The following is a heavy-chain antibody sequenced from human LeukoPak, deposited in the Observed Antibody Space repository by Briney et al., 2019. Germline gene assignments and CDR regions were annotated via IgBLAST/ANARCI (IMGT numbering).Heavy chain of an antibody. D-gene: IGHD3-10*02. CDR2: ISSSSSYI. CDR1: GFTFSSYA. V-gene: IGHV3-21*01. CDR3: AELGITMIGGV. J-gene: IGHJ6*04. Sequence: GGTLRLSCAASGFTFSSYAMSWVRQAPGKGLEWVSSISSSSSYIYYADSVKGRFTISRDNAKNSLYLQMNSLRAEDTAVYYCAELGITMIGGVWGKGTTVTISS.